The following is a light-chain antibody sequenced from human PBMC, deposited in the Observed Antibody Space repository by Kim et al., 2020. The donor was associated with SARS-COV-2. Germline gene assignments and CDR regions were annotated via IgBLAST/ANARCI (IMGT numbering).Light chain of an antibody. Sequence: PVQRVTIAGSGSSSNIGSNTVNWYQQLPGTAPKLLIYSNKQRPSGVPDRFSGSKSGTSASLAISGLQSEDEADYYCAAWDDSLKGVFGTGTKVTVL. V-gene: IGLV1-44*01. CDR1: SSNIGSNT. CDR3: AAWDDSLKGV. J-gene: IGLJ1*01. CDR2: SNK.